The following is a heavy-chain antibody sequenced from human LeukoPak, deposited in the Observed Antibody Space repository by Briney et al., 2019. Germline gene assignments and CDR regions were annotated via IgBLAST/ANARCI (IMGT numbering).Heavy chain of an antibody. V-gene: IGHV4-30-2*01. D-gene: IGHD5-18*01. CDR1: GGSISSGGYY. Sequence: PSETLSLTCTVSGGSISSGGYYWSWIRQPPGKGLEWIGYIYHSGSTYYNPSLKSRVTISVDRSKNQFSLKLSSVTAADTAVYYCARAGYSYGLPLDYWGQGTLVTVSS. J-gene: IGHJ4*02. CDR2: IYHSGST. CDR3: ARAGYSYGLPLDY.